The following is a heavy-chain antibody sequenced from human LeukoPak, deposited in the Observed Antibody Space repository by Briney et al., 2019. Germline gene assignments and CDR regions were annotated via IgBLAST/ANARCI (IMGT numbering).Heavy chain of an antibody. CDR3: ARNGEIDY. V-gene: IGHV3-30*02. CDR1: GFIFTDYG. J-gene: IGHJ4*02. CDR2: IRYDGSDK. D-gene: IGHD3-10*01. Sequence: PGGSLRLSCAASGFIFTDYGMHWVRQAPGKGLEWLTFIRYDGSDKYYADSVKGRFTISRDNSKNTLYLQMNSLTSEDTAVYYCARNGEIDYWGQGTLVTVSS.